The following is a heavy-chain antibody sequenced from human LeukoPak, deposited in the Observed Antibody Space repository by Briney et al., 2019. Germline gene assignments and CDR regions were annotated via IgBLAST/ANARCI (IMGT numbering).Heavy chain of an antibody. D-gene: IGHD3-22*01. CDR3: AGGIRFYKDSSGYRFDY. Sequence: PSETLSLTCTVSGYSISSGYYWGWIRQPPGKGLEWIGSIYHSGSTYYNPSLKSRVTISVDTSKNQFSLKLSSVTAADTAVYYCAGGIRFYKDSSGYRFDYWGQGTLVTVSS. CDR1: GYSISSGYY. V-gene: IGHV4-38-2*02. CDR2: IYHSGST. J-gene: IGHJ4*02.